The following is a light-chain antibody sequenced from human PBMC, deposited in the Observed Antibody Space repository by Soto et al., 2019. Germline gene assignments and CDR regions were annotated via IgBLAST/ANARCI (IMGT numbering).Light chain of an antibody. V-gene: IGLV2-8*01. Sequence: QSALTQPPSASGSPGQSVTLPCTGTSRDVGFYKYVSWYRQHPGKAPQLMIYEVNRRPSGIPDRFSGSKSGNTASLTVSGLQAEDEADYYCSSYADNNIFVLXTGTKVTVL. CDR2: EVN. CDR3: SSYADNNIFV. CDR1: SRDVGFYKY. J-gene: IGLJ1*01.